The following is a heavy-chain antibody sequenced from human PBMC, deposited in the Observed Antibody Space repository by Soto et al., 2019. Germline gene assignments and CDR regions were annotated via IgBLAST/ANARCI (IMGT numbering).Heavy chain of an antibody. V-gene: IGHV1-46*03. CDR3: AREASGWNDE. CDR2: INPSGGST. D-gene: IGHD1-1*01. Sequence: ASVKVSCKASGYIFTGYYMHWVRQAPGQELEWMGIINPSGGSTSYEQKFQGRVTMTRDTSTSTVYMELSSLRSEDTAVYYCAREASGWNDEWGQGTLVTVSS. J-gene: IGHJ4*02. CDR1: GYIFTGYY.